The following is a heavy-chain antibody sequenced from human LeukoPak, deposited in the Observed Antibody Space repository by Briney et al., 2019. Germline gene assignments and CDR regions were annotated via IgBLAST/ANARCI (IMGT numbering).Heavy chain of an antibody. D-gene: IGHD1-1*01. CDR3: ARDRYPSAREFDY. V-gene: IGHV3-74*01. CDR1: GFTFSRNW. J-gene: IGHJ4*02. Sequence: PGGSLRLSCAASGFTFSRNWMHWVRQAPGKGLVWVSRIDTDGSDTSYADSVKGRFTISRDNAKNTLYLQLNSLRGEDTAVYYCARDRYPSAREFDYWGQGTLVTVSS. CDR2: IDTDGSDT.